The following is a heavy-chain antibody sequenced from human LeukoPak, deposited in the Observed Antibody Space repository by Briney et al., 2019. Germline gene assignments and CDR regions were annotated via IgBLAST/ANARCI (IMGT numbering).Heavy chain of an antibody. CDR3: ARRDYDKVDY. CDR1: GYSFTTYW. V-gene: IGHV5-51*01. J-gene: IGHJ4*02. CDR2: IYPGDSDT. Sequence: GESLKISCKASGYSFTTYWIGWVRQMPGKGLEWVGIIYPGDSDTKYSPSFQGQVTISADKSISTAYLQWSSLKASDTAMYYCARRDYDKVDYWGQGTLVTVSS. D-gene: IGHD3-16*01.